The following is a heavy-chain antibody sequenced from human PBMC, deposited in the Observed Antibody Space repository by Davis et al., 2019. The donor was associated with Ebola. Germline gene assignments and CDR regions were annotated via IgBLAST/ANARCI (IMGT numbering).Heavy chain of an antibody. D-gene: IGHD3-22*01. Sequence: ASVKVSCKASGGTFSSYAMHWVRQAPGQRLEWMGWINAGNGNTKYSQKLQGRVTMTTDTSTSTAYMELRSLRSDDTAVYYCARAYYYDSSGGKGGGAFDIWGQGTMVTVSS. J-gene: IGHJ3*02. CDR1: GGTFSSYA. CDR2: INAGNGNT. CDR3: ARAYYYDSSGGKGGGAFDI. V-gene: IGHV1-3*01.